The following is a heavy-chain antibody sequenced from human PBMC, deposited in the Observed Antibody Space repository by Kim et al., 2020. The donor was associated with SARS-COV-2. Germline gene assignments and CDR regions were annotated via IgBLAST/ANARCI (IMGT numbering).Heavy chain of an antibody. CDR1: GYTLTELS. Sequence: ASVKVSCKVSGYTLTELSMHWVRQAPGKGLEWMGGFDPEDGETIYAQKFQGRVTMTEDTSTDTAYMELSSLRSEDTAVYYCATSGPPRRVVLNRYGQYWYFDLWGRGALVTVSS. J-gene: IGHJ2*01. D-gene: IGHD3-22*01. CDR2: FDPEDGET. V-gene: IGHV1-24*01. CDR3: ATSGPPRRVVLNRYGQYWYFDL.